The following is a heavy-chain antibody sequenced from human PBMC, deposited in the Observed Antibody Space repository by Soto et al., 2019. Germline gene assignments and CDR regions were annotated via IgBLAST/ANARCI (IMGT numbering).Heavy chain of an antibody. CDR2: IYYSGST. Sequence: SETLSLTCTVSGGSISSYYWSWIRQPPGKGLEWIGYIYYSGSTNYNPSLKSRVTISVDTSKNQFSLKLSSVTAADTAVYYCARDSGSPPYYYYSMDVWGQGTTVTVSS. CDR1: GGSISSYY. D-gene: IGHD3-10*01. CDR3: ARDSGSPPYYYYSMDV. V-gene: IGHV4-59*01. J-gene: IGHJ6*02.